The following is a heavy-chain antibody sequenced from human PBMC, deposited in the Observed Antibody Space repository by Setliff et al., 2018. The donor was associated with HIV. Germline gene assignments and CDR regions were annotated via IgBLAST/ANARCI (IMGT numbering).Heavy chain of an antibody. CDR2: ISWDGGST. Sequence: PGGSLRLSCAASGFTFHDYTMHWVRQAPGKGLEWVSLISWDGGSTYYADSVKGRFTISRDNSKNSLYLQMNSLRTEDTALYYCAKDIRHSGYDHFDYWGQGTLVTVSS. J-gene: IGHJ4*02. D-gene: IGHD5-12*01. V-gene: IGHV3-43*01. CDR3: AKDIRHSGYDHFDY. CDR1: GFTFHDYT.